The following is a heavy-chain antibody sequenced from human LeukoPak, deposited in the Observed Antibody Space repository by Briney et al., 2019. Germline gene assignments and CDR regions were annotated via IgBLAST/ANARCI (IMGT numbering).Heavy chain of an antibody. CDR1: GYSFTSYG. CDR3: ARDLDIVVIRAALRHYGMDV. Sequence: GASVKVSCKASGYSFTSYGISWVRQTPGQGLEWMGWISPFNGNTNYVQKFQGRVTMTTETSTRTTYMKLRSLTSDDTAVYYCARDLDIVVIRAALRHYGMDVWGQGTTVTVSS. J-gene: IGHJ6*02. D-gene: IGHD2-2*01. V-gene: IGHV1-18*01. CDR2: ISPFNGNT.